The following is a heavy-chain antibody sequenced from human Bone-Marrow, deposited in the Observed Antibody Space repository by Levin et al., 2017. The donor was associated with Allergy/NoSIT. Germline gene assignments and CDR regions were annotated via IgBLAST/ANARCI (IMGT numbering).Heavy chain of an antibody. CDR1: GYTFTSYD. J-gene: IGHJ4*02. V-gene: IGHV1-8*01. Sequence: GESLKISCKASGYTFTSYDINWVRQATGQGLEWMGWMNPNSGNTGYAQKFQGRVTMTRNTSISTAYMELSSLRSEDTAVYYCARGPGLFPCIAAAGIGRYYFDYWGQGTLVTVSS. CDR3: ARGPGLFPCIAAAGIGRYYFDY. CDR2: MNPNSGNT. D-gene: IGHD6-13*01.